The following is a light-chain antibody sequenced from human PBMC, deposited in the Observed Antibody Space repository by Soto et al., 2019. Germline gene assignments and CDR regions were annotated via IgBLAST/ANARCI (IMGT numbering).Light chain of an antibody. V-gene: IGKV1-8*01. CDR3: QQYYSYPPWT. CDR2: AAS. Sequence: AIRMTRSPSSFSASTGDRVTITCRASQGISSYLAWYQQKPGKAPKLLIYAASTLQSGVPSRFSGSGSGTHFTLTISCLQSEDFATYYCQQYYSYPPWTFGQGTKVEIK. CDR1: QGISSY. J-gene: IGKJ1*01.